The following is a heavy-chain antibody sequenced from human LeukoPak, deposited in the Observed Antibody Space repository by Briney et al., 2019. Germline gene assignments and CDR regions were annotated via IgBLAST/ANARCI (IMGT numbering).Heavy chain of an antibody. D-gene: IGHD1-26*01. CDR2: INPSGGST. CDR1: GYTFTSYY. Sequence: GASVKVSCKASGYTFTSYYMHWVRQAPGQGLEWMGIINPSGGSTSYAQKFQGRVTMTRDTFTSTVYMELSSLRSEDTAVYYCARARLVGATTEKLSTVAFDIWGQGTMVTVSS. V-gene: IGHV1-46*01. CDR3: ARARLVGATTEKLSTVAFDI. J-gene: IGHJ3*02.